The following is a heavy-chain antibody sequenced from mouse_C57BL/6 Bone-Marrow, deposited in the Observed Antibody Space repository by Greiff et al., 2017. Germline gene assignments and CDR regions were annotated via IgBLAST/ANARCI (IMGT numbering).Heavy chain of an antibody. CDR2: INPNNGGT. V-gene: IGHV1-26*01. J-gene: IGHJ2*01. CDR3: ARSGITTVVAHFDY. Sequence: EVQLQQSGPELVKPGASVKISCKASGYTFTDYYMSWVKQSHGKSLEWIGDINPNNGGTSYNQKFKGKATLTVDKSSSTAYMELRSLTSEDSAVYYCARSGITTVVAHFDYWGQGTTLTVSS. D-gene: IGHD1-1*01. CDR1: GYTFTDYY.